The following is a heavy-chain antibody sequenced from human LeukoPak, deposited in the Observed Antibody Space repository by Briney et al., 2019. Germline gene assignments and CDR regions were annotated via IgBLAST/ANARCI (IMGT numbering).Heavy chain of an antibody. CDR3: ARVAWPHYFDY. J-gene: IGHJ4*02. CDR2: IKEDGSEK. Sequence: PGGSLRLSCAASGFSFRSCWMSWVRQAPGKGLEWVANIKEDGSEKYYVDSVKGRFTISRHNAENALYLQMNSLRAEDTAVYYCARVAWPHYFDYWGQGTLVTVSS. D-gene: IGHD2-21*01. V-gene: IGHV3-7*01. CDR1: GFSFRSCW.